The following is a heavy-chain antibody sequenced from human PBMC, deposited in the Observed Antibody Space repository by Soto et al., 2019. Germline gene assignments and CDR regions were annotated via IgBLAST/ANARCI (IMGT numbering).Heavy chain of an antibody. Sequence: GGSLRLSCAASGFSVSSDYMSWVRQAPGKGLEWVSLIYSGGDTYYADSVKGRFTISRDISSNTIYLHMTSLRADDTAIYYCTRAGSDPGNFYISNYYAMCVCGRGTRVSVSS. J-gene: IGHJ6*01. CDR3: TRAGSDPGNFYISNYYAMCV. CDR2: IYSGGDT. CDR1: GFSVSSDY. D-gene: IGHD3-10*01. V-gene: IGHV3-53*01.